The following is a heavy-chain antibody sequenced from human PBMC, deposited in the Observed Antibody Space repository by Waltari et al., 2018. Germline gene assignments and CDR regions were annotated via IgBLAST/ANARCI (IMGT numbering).Heavy chain of an antibody. V-gene: IGHV3-21*01. CDR2: ISSSSSYI. D-gene: IGHD2-8*02. J-gene: IGHJ3*02. CDR1: GFTFSSYS. Sequence: EVQLVESGGGLVKPGGSLRLSCAASGFTFSSYSMNWVRQAPGKGLEWISSISSSSSYIYYSDSVKGRVTISRDNAKNSLYLQMNSLIAEDTAVYYCARDRAPGGASLPPDIWGQGTMVTVSS. CDR3: ARDRAPGGASLPPDI.